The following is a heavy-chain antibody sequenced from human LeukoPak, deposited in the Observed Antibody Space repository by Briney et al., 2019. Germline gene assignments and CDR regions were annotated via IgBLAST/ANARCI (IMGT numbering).Heavy chain of an antibody. J-gene: IGHJ3*02. D-gene: IGHD6-13*01. V-gene: IGHV3-21*06. CDR2: ITSISSSI. CDR3: ARARGSSWSTDAFDI. CDR1: GFTVSSYG. Sequence: PGGSLRLSCAASGFTVSSYGMNWARQPPGKGLERVSPITSISSSINYADSVKGRFTISRDNAKNSIYVQMKSLRAEDTAVYYCARARGSSWSTDAFDIWGQGTMVTVSS.